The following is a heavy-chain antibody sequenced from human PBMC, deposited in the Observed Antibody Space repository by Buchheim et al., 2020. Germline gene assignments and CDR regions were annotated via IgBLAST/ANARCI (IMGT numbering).Heavy chain of an antibody. J-gene: IGHJ4*02. V-gene: IGHV1-46*03. CDR1: GYTFTSYY. CDR2: LNPSGGST. D-gene: IGHD3-22*01. CDR3: SITMIARRTDY. Sequence: QVQLVQSGAEVKKPGASVKVSCKASGYTFTSYYMHWVRQATGQGLEWMGILNPSGGSTSYAQKLQGRVTMTRDTSTSTVYMELSSLRSEDTAVYYCSITMIARRTDYWGQGTL.